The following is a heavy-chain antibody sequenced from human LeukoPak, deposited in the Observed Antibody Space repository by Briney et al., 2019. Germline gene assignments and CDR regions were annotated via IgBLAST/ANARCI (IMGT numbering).Heavy chain of an antibody. Sequence: PSETLSLACTVSGASISSYYWSWIRKPPGKGLEWIGYIYHSGSTNHNPSLKSRVTISVDTSKNQFSLKLSSVTAADTAVYYCARVGARGSGLLPWFDPWGQGTLVTVSS. CDR1: GASISSYY. V-gene: IGHV4-59*01. CDR3: ARVGARGSGLLPWFDP. CDR2: IYHSGST. D-gene: IGHD6-19*01. J-gene: IGHJ5*02.